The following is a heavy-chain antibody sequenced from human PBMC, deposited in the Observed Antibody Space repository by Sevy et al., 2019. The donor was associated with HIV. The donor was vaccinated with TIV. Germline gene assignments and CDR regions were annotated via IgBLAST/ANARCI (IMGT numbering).Heavy chain of an antibody. CDR2: IYHSGSI. V-gene: IGHV4-4*02. Sequence: SETLSLTCAVSGGSINSNNWWSWVRQPPGKGLEWIGEIYHSGSINYNPSLKSRVTISVDKSKNQFSLRLTSVTAADTAIYYCAREKMTGTVDPPHGFDFWGQGALVTVSS. CDR1: GGSINSNNW. D-gene: IGHD1-7*01. CDR3: AREKMTGTVDPPHGFDF. J-gene: IGHJ4*02.